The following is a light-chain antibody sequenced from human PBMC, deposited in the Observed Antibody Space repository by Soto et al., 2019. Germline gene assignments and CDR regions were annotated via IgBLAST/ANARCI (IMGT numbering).Light chain of an antibody. Sequence: QSVLTQPPSASGTPGQRVIISCSGSSSNIETNDIFWHQQLPGSAPKLLIYSNDQRPSGVPDRFSASKSGTSASLAISGLRSEDEAEYFCATWDDSMSGVVFGGGTKLTVL. CDR1: SSNIETND. V-gene: IGLV1-47*02. J-gene: IGLJ2*01. CDR2: SND. CDR3: ATWDDSMSGVV.